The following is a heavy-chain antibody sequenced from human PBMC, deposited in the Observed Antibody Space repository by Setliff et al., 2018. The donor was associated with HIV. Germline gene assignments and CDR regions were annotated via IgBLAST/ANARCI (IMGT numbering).Heavy chain of an antibody. CDR2: INHSGTA. V-gene: IGHV4-34*01. Sequence: PSETLSLTCAVYGGSLSSSYWTWIRQAPGKGLEWIGEINHSGTANYNPSLKSRVTMSLDRSKRQFSLKLTSLTAADTAVYYCARGTKGQHHPGTHYYYYYMDVWGKGTTVTVSS. CDR3: ARGTKGQHHPGTHYYYYYMDV. CDR1: GGSLSSSY. D-gene: IGHD6-13*01. J-gene: IGHJ6*03.